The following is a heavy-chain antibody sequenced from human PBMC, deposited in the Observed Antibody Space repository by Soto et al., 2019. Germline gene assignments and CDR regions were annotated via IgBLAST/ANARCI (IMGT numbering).Heavy chain of an antibody. Sequence: QVQLVQSGAEVKKPGSSVKVSCKASGGTFSSYAISWVRQAPGQGLEWMGGIIPIFGTASYAQKFQGRVTITADESTRTAYMELSSLRSEDTAVYYCAREKGIQLWEAKYGMDVWGQGTTVTVSS. CDR1: GGTFSSYA. CDR2: IIPIFGTA. CDR3: AREKGIQLWEAKYGMDV. D-gene: IGHD5-18*01. V-gene: IGHV1-69*01. J-gene: IGHJ6*02.